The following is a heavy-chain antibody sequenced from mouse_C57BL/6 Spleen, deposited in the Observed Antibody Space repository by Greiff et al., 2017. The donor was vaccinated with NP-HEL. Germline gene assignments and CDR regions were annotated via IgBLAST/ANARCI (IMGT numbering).Heavy chain of an antibody. J-gene: IGHJ1*03. D-gene: IGHD1-1*01. Sequence: QVQLKQPGAELVKPGASVKLSCKASGYTFTSYWMHWVKQRPGRGLEWIGRIDPNSGGTKYNEKFKSKATLTVDKPSSTAYMQLSSLTSEDSAVYYCARRYYYGSSYWYFDVWGTGTTVTVSS. V-gene: IGHV1-72*01. CDR3: ARRYYYGSSYWYFDV. CDR1: GYTFTSYW. CDR2: IDPNSGGT.